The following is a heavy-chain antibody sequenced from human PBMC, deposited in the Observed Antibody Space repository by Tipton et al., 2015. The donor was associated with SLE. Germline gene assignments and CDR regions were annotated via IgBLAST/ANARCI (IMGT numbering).Heavy chain of an antibody. CDR3: ARDGVGATHDAFDI. CDR1: GFTFSSYE. V-gene: IGHV3-48*03. J-gene: IGHJ3*02. CDR2: ISSSGSTI. D-gene: IGHD1-26*01. Sequence: SLRLSCAASGFTFSSYEMNWVRQAPGKGLEWVSYISSSGSTIYYADSVKGRFTISRDSAKNSLYLQMNSLRAEDTAVYYCARDGVGATHDAFDIWGQGTMVTVSS.